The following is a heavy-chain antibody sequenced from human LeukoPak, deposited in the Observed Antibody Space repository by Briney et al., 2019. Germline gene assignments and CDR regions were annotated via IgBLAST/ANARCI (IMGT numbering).Heavy chain of an antibody. CDR2: IIPIFGTA. CDR1: GGTFSSYA. CDR3: AKDPGYSSSWLDWFDP. J-gene: IGHJ5*02. Sequence: SVKVSCKASGGTFSSYAISWVRQAPGQGLEWMGRIIPIFGTANYAQKFQGRVTITTDESTSTAYMELSSLRAEDTAVYYCAKDPGYSSSWLDWFDPWGQGTLVTVSS. D-gene: IGHD6-13*01. V-gene: IGHV1-69*05.